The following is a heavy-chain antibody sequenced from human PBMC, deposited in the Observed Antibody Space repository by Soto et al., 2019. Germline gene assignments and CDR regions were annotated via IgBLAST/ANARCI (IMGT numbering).Heavy chain of an antibody. V-gene: IGHV3-7*05. CDR1: GFTFSSYW. Sequence: EVQLVESGGGLVQPGGSLRLSCAASGFTFSSYWMSWVRQAPGKGLEWVANIKQDGSEKYYVDPVKGRFTISRDNAKNSLYLQMNSLRAEDTAVYYCAGRYYYDSVLDYYYYYGMDVWGQGTTVTVSS. J-gene: IGHJ6*02. CDR3: AGRYYYDSVLDYYYYYGMDV. CDR2: IKQDGSEK. D-gene: IGHD3-22*01.